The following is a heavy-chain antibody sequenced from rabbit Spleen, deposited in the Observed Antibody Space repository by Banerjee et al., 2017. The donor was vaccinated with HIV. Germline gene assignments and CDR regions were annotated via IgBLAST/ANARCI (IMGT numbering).Heavy chain of an antibody. CDR2: IYAAKGST. CDR1: GFSFSSSDY. V-gene: IGHV1S7*01. J-gene: IGHJ6*01. Sequence: QELVESGGGLVQPGGSLKLSCKASGFSFSSSDYICWVRQAPGKGLEWIGIIYAAKGSTDYASWVNGRFTISSDNAQSTVDLKMTSLTAADTATYFCARDLYSSGWGALSYGMDLWGPGTLVTVS. D-gene: IGHD4-1*01. CDR3: ARDLYSSGWGALSYGMDL.